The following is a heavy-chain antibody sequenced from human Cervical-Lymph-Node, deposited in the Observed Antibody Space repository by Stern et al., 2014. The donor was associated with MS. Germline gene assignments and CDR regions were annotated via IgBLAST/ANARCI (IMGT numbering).Heavy chain of an antibody. J-gene: IGHJ4*02. CDR1: GVTFSSSA. D-gene: IGHD6-19*01. V-gene: IGHV1-58*01. CDR3: ATWDSSGWSTLSASY. CDR2: IVVGSGNK. Sequence: QLVESGPEVKKPGTSVKVSCKASGVTFSSSAVQWVRQARGQSLEWIGWIVVGSGNKKYAETFQERVTITRDMSTSTAYMELSSLRSEDTAVYYCATWDSSGWSTLSASYWGQGTLVTVSS.